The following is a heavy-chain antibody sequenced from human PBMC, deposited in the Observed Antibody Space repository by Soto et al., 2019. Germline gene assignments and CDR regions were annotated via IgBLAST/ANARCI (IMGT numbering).Heavy chain of an antibody. J-gene: IGHJ3*01. D-gene: IGHD6-19*01. CDR3: VYMPPQQWMSFSV. V-gene: IGHV2-5*04. CDR1: GFSLSTTSVG. CDR2: IYWDGDK. Sequence: QIILKESGPTLVKPTQTLTLTCSFSGFSLSTTSVGVGWIRQPPGKALGWLALIYWDGDKRYSPSQKRRLTITKDTSKNQVVLTMTNMYPVDTGTYYCVYMPPQQWMSFSVWGQGTMVIVSS.